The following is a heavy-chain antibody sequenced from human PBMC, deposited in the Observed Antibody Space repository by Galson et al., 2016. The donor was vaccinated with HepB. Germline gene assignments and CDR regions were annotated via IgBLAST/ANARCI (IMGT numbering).Heavy chain of an antibody. Sequence: PALVKPTQTLTLTCTFSGFSLSTSGVGVGWIRQPPGKALEWLALIYWDDDKRYSPSLKSRLTITKDTSKNEVVLTMTNMDPVDTATYYCSRRTLHAGHWTFDYWGQGALVTVSS. CDR3: SRRTLHAGHWTFDY. D-gene: IGHD1-1*01. CDR1: GFSLSTSGVG. J-gene: IGHJ4*02. V-gene: IGHV2-5*02. CDR2: IYWDDDK.